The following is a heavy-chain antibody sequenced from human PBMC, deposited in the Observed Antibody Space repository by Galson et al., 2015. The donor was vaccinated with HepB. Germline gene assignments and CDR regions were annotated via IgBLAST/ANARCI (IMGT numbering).Heavy chain of an antibody. V-gene: IGHV3-15*01. CDR1: GFTFNHAW. J-gene: IGHJ3*01. D-gene: IGHD3-16*01. CDR3: TTLQGRRGGAPV. CDR2: IKSKTDGGTT. Sequence: SLRLSCAASGFTFNHAWMTWVRQAPGKGLEWVGRIKSKTDGGTTDYTAPVKGRFTITRDDSKNMLSLQMNSLKIEDTGVYYCTTLQGRRGGAPVWGQGTMVTVSS.